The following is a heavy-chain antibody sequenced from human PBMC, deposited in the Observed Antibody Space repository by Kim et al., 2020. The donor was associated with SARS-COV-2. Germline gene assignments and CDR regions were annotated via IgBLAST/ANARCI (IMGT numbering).Heavy chain of an antibody. D-gene: IGHD6-19*01. J-gene: IGHJ3*02. V-gene: IGHV1-58*02. CDR2: IVVGSGNT. Sequence: SVKVSCKASGFTFTSSAMQWVRQARGQRLEWIGWIVVGSGNTNYAQKFQERVTITRDMSTSTAYMELSSLRSEDTAVYYCAAIAVAGEEDAFDIWGQGTMVTVSS. CDR1: GFTFTSSA. CDR3: AAIAVAGEEDAFDI.